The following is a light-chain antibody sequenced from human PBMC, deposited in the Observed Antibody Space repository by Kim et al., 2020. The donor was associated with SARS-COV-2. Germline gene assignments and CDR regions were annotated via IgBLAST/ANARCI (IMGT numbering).Light chain of an antibody. J-gene: IGKJ4*01. Sequence: EIVMTQSPATLSVSPGERATLSCRASQSVSSNLAWYQQKPGQAPRLLIYGASTRATGIPARFSGSGSGTEFTLTISSLQSEDFAVYYCQQYNNWPLTVGGGTKLEI. CDR3: QQYNNWPLT. CDR2: GAS. CDR1: QSVSSN. V-gene: IGKV3-15*01.